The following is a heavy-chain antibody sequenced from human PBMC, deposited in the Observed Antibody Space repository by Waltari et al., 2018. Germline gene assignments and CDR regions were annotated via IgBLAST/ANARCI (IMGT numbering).Heavy chain of an antibody. J-gene: IGHJ4*02. V-gene: IGHV1-46*01. CDR1: GYTFTTYY. D-gene: IGHD3-3*01. CDR3: ARARDTLFSPGGGVGECND. Sequence: QVQLVQSGPEVKKPGASVKVSCEASGYTFTTYYMHWVRRAPGQGLEWRGRINPSDGITTDDTKFHGGVTVTRDTSTSTVHMELRRLTSEDTAVYYCARARDTLFSPGGGVGECNDWGQGTLVTGSS. CDR2: INPSDGIT.